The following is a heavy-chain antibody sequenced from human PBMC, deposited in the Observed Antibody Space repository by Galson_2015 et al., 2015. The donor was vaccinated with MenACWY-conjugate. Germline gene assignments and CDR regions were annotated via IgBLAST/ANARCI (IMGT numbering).Heavy chain of an antibody. CDR3: ATETSGSYYYFDQ. V-gene: IGHV4-39*07. CDR1: GVSISTTNNY. CDR2: IYYSGST. D-gene: IGHD1-26*01. Sequence: SETLSLTCTVSGVSISTTNNYWGWIRQPPGKGLEWIGSIYYSGSTYYSTSLMSRLSMSVDISNNQVSLKLSSVTAADTAMYYCATETSGSYYYFDQWGQGTPVTVSS. J-gene: IGHJ4*01.